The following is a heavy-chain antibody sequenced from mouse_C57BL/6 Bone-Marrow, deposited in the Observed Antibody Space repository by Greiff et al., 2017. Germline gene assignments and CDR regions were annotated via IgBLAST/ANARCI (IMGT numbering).Heavy chain of an antibody. CDR2: IYPGDGDT. CDR1: GYAFSSSW. D-gene: IGHD1-1*01. Sequence: QVQLQQSGPELVKPGASVKISCKASGYAFSSSWMNWVKQRPGKGLEWIGRIYPGDGDTNYNGKFKGKATLTADKSSSTAYMQLISLTSEDSAVXFCARDYGSSFWFAYWGQGTLVTVSA. CDR3: ARDYGSSFWFAY. J-gene: IGHJ3*01. V-gene: IGHV1-82*01.